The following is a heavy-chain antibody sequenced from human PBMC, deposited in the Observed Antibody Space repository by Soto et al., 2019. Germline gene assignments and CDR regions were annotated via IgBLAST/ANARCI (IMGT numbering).Heavy chain of an antibody. CDR2: IHHSGRT. CDR3: PRVRQGCSSTSCYFDP. V-gene: IGHV4-4*02. CDR1: GGSISSSNW. Sequence: SETLSLTCAVSGGSISSSNWWNWVRQPTGKGLERLGEIHHSGRTKYKPSLKRRVTISVDKSKNQFYRKLNSVTAAGTAAHYCPRVRQGCSSTSCYFDPWGQGTLVTVSS. J-gene: IGHJ5*02. D-gene: IGHD2-2*01.